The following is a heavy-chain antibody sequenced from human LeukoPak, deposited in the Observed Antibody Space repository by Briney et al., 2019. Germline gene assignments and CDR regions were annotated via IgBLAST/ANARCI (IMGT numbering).Heavy chain of an antibody. V-gene: IGHV3-33*01. J-gene: IGHJ6*02. CDR1: GFPLSSHG. CDR3: ARGPSGPYCGVDV. D-gene: IGHD3-10*01. CDR2: IWFDGSNT. Sequence: GGSPRLSCAASGFPLSSHGMHWVRQAPGRGLEWVAVIWFDGSNTNYADSVKGRFTISRDNSKNTLYMQMNSLRAEDTAVYYCARGPSGPYCGVDVWGQGTTVTVSS.